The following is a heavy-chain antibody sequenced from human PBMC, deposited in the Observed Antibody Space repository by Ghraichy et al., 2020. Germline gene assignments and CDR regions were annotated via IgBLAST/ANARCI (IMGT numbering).Heavy chain of an antibody. CDR3: ARGRYSSGWYLNDY. CDR1: GGSVTNTSYH. Sequence: ESLNISCTVSGGSVTNTSYHWGWIRQPPGKGLEWIGSIYYSGRTYYNPSLKSRVTIWADTSKNQFSLRLSSVTAADTAVYYCARGRYSSGWYLNDYWGQGTLVTVSS. J-gene: IGHJ4*02. V-gene: IGHV4-39*01. CDR2: IYYSGRT. D-gene: IGHD6-19*01.